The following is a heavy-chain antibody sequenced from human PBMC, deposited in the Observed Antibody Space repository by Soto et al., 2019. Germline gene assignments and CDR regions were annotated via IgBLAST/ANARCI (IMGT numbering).Heavy chain of an antibody. Sequence: SVNVSSKASRGTFSSCASSSLHQAQGQRPEWMGGIIPSFGTANYAQKFQGRVTITADESTSTAYMELSSLRSEDTAVYYCARPGIAVAGMEAYYYYVTDVWGQGTTVIVSS. D-gene: IGHD6-19*01. CDR1: RGTFSSCA. J-gene: IGHJ6*01. V-gene: IGHV1-69*13. CDR3: ARPGIAVAGMEAYYYYVTDV. CDR2: IIPSFGTA.